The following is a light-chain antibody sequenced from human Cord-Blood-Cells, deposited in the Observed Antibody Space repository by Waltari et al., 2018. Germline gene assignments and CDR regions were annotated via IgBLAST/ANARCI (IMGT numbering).Light chain of an antibody. CDR3: QQYGSSPLT. CDR2: GAS. J-gene: IGKJ3*01. Sequence: EPVLPQSPVTLPLPPAERATLPCRDSQSVSRSYLAWYRQKPGQAPRLRIYGASSRDTGIPDRFSGSGSGTDFTLTISRRGPEDLAVYYCQQYGSSPLTFGPGTKVDIK. V-gene: IGKV3-20*01. CDR1: QSVSRSY.